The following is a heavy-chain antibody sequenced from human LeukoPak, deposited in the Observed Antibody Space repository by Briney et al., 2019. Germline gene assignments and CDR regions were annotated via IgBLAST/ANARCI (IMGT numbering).Heavy chain of an antibody. CDR3: ARGLWFGDENPPYFDY. CDR2: IYTSEST. D-gene: IGHD3-10*01. V-gene: IGHV4-61*02. CDR1: GGSISSSNYY. Sequence: MSSETLSLTCSVSGGSISSSNYYWSWIRQPAGKGLEWIGRIYTSESTNYNPSLKSRVTISVDTSRTQFSLKLSSVTAADTAVYYCARGLWFGDENPPYFDYWGQGILVTVSS. J-gene: IGHJ4*02.